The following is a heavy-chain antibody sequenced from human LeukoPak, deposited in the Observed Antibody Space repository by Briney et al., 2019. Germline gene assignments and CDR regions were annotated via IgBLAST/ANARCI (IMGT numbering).Heavy chain of an antibody. CDR2: IYYSGST. CDR3: ARGEIRSPTLFDY. J-gene: IGHJ4*02. CDR1: GGSISSYY. Sequence: SETLSLTCTVSGGSISSYYWSWIRQPPGKGLEWIGYIYYSGSTNYNPSLKSRVTISVDTSKNQFSLKLGSVTAADTAVYYCARGEIRSPTLFDYWGQGTLVTVSS. D-gene: IGHD1-26*01. V-gene: IGHV4-59*01.